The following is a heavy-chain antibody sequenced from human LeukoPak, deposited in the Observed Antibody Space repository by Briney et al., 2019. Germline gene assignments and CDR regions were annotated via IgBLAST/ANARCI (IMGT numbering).Heavy chain of an antibody. J-gene: IGHJ4*02. V-gene: IGHV1-18*01. CDR3: ARGGLIVIVPAARNTYDY. D-gene: IGHD2-2*01. CDR2: VSAYNGNT. Sequence: GASVKVSCKASGYTFTSYGISLVRQAPGQGLEWMGWVSAYNGNTNYAQKLQGRVTMTTDTSTSTAYMELRSLRSDDTAVYYCARGGLIVIVPAARNTYDYWGQGTLVPVSS. CDR1: GYTFTSYG.